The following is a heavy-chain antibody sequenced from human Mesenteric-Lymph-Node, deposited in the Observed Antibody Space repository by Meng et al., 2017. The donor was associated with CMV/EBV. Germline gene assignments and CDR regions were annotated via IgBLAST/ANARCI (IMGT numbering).Heavy chain of an antibody. J-gene: IGHJ4*02. Sequence: GGSLRLSCAASGFTFSNYPMHWVRQAPGKGLEWVSVIYSGGSTYYADSVKGRFTISRDNSKNTLYLQMNSLRAEDTAVYYCAREGYDSSGYYWNYFDYWGQGTLVTVSS. CDR1: GFTFSNYP. CDR2: IYSGGST. CDR3: AREGYDSSGYYWNYFDY. D-gene: IGHD3-22*01. V-gene: IGHV3-66*02.